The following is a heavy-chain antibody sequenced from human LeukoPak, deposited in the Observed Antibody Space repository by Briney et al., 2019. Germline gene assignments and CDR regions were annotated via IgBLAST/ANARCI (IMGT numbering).Heavy chain of an antibody. CDR3: ARGGDTYSPPVEYYFDY. D-gene: IGHD2-21*01. CDR1: GGTFSSYA. V-gene: IGHV1-69*04. J-gene: IGHJ4*02. Sequence: GASVKVSCKASGGTFSSYAISWVRQAPGQGLEWMGRIIPILGIANYAQKFQGRVTITADKSTSTAYMELSSLRSEDTAVYYCARGGDTYSPPVEYYFDYWGQGTLVTVSS. CDR2: IIPILGIA.